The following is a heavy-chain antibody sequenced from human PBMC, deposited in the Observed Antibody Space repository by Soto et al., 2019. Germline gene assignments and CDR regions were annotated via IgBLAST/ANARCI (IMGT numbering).Heavy chain of an antibody. D-gene: IGHD2-15*01. CDR2: ISYDGSNK. J-gene: IGHJ5*02. V-gene: IGHV3-30-3*01. CDR1: GFTFSSYA. CDR3: ARLEVVASNWFDP. Sequence: PGGSLRLSCAASGFTFSSYAMHWVRQAPGKGLEWVAVISYDGSNKYYADSVKGRFTISRDNSKNTLYLQMNSLRAEDTAVYYCARLEVVASNWFDPWGQGTLVTVSS.